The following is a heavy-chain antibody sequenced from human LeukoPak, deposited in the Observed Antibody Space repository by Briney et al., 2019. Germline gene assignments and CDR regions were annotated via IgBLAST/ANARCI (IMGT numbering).Heavy chain of an antibody. CDR1: GFTFSSSW. CDR2: IIQDGSAQ. V-gene: IGHV3-7*01. CDR3: AIDLFSCSSTSCYVY. J-gene: IGHJ4*02. D-gene: IGHD2-2*01. Sequence: GGSLRLSCAASGFTFSSSWMSWVRQAPGKGLEWVANIIQDGSAQYYVDSVKGRFTISRDNADNSLYLQMSSRRAEDTAVYYCAIDLFSCSSTSCYVYWGRGTLVTVSS.